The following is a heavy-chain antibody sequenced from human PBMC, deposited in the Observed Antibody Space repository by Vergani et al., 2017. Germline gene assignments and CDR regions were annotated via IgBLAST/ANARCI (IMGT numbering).Heavy chain of an antibody. CDR3: AKDSRFALAATIYGWFDP. V-gene: IGHV3-23*04. CDR2: ISGSGGST. Sequence: EVQLVESGGGLVQPGGSLRLSCAASGFTFSSYSMNWVRQAPGKGLEWVSAISGSGGSTYYADSVKGRFTISRDNSKNTLYLQMNSLRAEDTAVYYCAKDSRFALAATIYGWFDPWGQGTLVTVSS. D-gene: IGHD2-15*01. CDR1: GFTFSSYS. J-gene: IGHJ5*02.